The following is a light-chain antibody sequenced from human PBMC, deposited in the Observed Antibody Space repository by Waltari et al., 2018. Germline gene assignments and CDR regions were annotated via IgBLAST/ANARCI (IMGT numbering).Light chain of an antibody. J-gene: IGKJ3*01. CDR3: QRYNNSPFT. CDR1: QSVSGS. CDR2: GAS. Sequence: VMLTQSPATLSLSPGERATRSCRASQSVSGSLAWYQQKPGQAPRLLIYGASNRAAGIPDRFSGSGSGTDFTLTISNLEPEDFAVYYCQRYNNSPFTFGPGTKLDIK. V-gene: IGKV3-20*01.